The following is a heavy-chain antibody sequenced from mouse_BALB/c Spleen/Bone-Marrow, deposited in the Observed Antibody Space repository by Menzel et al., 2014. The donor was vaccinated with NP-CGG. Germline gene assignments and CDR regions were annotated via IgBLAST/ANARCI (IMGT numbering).Heavy chain of an antibody. D-gene: IGHD1-1*01. CDR1: GFDFSRYW. V-gene: IGHV4-1*02. CDR2: INPNSRTI. J-gene: IGHJ2*01. Sequence: EVMLVESGGGLVQPGGSLKLSCAASGFDFSRYWMSWVRQAPGKGLEWIGEINPNSRTINYTPSLKDKFIISRDNAKNTLDLQMSKVRSEDTALYYCARCGYYGFLDYWGQGTTLTVSS. CDR3: ARCGYYGFLDY.